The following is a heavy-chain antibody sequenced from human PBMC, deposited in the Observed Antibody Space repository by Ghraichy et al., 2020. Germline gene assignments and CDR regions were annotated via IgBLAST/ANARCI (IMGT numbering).Heavy chain of an antibody. CDR3: AKSEEGLAGTKGIYNWFDP. D-gene: IGHD6-19*01. J-gene: IGHJ5*02. Sequence: SLNISCTVSGGSFSGADYYWSWIRQPPGKGLEWIGYIYYSGSTYYNPSLKSRVTISVDTSQNQFSLRLSSVTAADAAVDYCAKSEEGLAGTKGIYNWFDPWGQGTLVTVSS. CDR2: IYYSGST. CDR1: GGSFSGADYY. V-gene: IGHV4-30-4*01.